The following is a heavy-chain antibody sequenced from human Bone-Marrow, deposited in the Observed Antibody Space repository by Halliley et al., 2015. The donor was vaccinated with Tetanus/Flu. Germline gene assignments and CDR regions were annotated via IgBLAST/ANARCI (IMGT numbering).Heavy chain of an antibody. J-gene: IGHJ4*02. CDR3: ARHEGGRAAAGNFDY. CDR2: YPGDSDI. V-gene: IGHV5-51*01. D-gene: IGHD6-13*01. Sequence: YPGDSDIRYSPAFQGQATISADKSISPAYLQWSSLKASDTAMYYCARHEGGRAAAGNFDYWGQGTLVTVSS.